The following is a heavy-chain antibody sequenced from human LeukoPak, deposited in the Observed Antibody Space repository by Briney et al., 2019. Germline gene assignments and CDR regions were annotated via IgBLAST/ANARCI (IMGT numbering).Heavy chain of an antibody. CDR3: TRDLGYWGDTICPDV. J-gene: IGHJ6*04. CDR2: IYYSGIT. V-gene: IGHV4-59*01. CDR1: GGSITSYY. Sequence: SETLSLTCTVSGGSITSYYWSWIRQPPGKGLEWIGYIYYSGITNYNPSLKSRLTISMDTSKNQFSLNLSSVTAADTAVYYCTRDLGYWGDTICPDVWGKGTTVTVSS. D-gene: IGHD2-2*01.